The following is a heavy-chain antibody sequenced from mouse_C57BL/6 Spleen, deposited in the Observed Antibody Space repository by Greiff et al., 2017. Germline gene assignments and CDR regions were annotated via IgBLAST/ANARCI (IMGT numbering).Heavy chain of an antibody. CDR3: ARAPLYYDGSSPYDFDY. CDR2: IDPSDSYT. V-gene: IGHV1-50*01. J-gene: IGHJ2*01. Sequence: QVQLQQPGAELVTPGASVKLSCKASGYTFTSYWMQWVKQRPGQGLEWIGEIDPSDSYTNYNQKFKGKATLTVDTSSSTAYMQRSSLTSEDSAVYYCARAPLYYDGSSPYDFDYWGKGTTLTGSS. CDR1: GYTFTSYW. D-gene: IGHD1-1*01.